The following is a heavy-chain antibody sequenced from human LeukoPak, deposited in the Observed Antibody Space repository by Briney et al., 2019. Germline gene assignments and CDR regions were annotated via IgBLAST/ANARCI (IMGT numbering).Heavy chain of an antibody. V-gene: IGHV3-30-3*02. CDR3: AKRGSVGTLGHFDY. Sequence: GGSVRLSCGASGFTLSRYDMQGVREARGKGGEGVAVISYDGSNKYYASSVKGRFTISRDNSKNTLYLQMNSLRAEDTAVYYCAKRGSVGTLGHFDYWGQGTLVTVSS. CDR1: GFTLSRYD. CDR2: ISYDGSNK. J-gene: IGHJ4*02. D-gene: IGHD6-13*01.